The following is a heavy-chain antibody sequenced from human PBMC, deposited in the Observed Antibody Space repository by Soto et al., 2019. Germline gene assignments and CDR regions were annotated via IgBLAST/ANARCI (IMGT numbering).Heavy chain of an antibody. D-gene: IGHD3-3*01. CDR2: IIPIFGTA. Sequence: GASVKVSCKASGGTFSNYAISWVRQAPGQGLEWMGGIIPIFGTANYAQKFQGRVTITADESTSTAYMELSSLRSEDTAVYYCARDPARGGSGYPTPYYYYGMDVWGQGTTVTVSS. J-gene: IGHJ6*02. V-gene: IGHV1-69*13. CDR1: GGTFSNYA. CDR3: ARDPARGGSGYPTPYYYYGMDV.